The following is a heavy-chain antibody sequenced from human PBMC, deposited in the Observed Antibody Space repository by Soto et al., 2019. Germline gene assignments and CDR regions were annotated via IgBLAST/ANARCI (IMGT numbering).Heavy chain of an antibody. Sequence: SGPTLVNPTQTLTLTCTFSGFSLNTNKLLGGWVRQSPGQALEWLAFIYGNDDKRYSPSLKSRLTITKDTSKNQVILTMSKMDPVDTGTYYCAHRASLTSVDYWGQGXPVTVSS. CDR3: AHRASLTSVDY. CDR1: GFSLNTNKLL. V-gene: IGHV2-5*01. J-gene: IGHJ4*02. CDR2: IYGNDDK.